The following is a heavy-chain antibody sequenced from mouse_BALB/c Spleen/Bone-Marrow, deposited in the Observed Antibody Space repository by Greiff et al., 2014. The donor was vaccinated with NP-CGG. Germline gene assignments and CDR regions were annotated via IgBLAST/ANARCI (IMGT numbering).Heavy chain of an antibody. V-gene: IGHV7-3*02. CDR3: ARDMGLLRFDY. D-gene: IGHD2-3*01. J-gene: IGHJ2*01. CDR2: IRSKANGYTT. CDR1: GFTFTDYY. Sequence: EVMLVESGGGLVQPGGSLRLSCATSGFTFTDYYMSWVRQPPGKALEWLTFIRSKANGYTTEYSASVKGRFTISRDNSQSILYLQMNTLRAEDSATYYCARDMGLLRFDYWGQGTTLTVSS.